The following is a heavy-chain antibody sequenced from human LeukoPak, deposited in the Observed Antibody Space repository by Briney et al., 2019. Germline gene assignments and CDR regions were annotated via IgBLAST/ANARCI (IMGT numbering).Heavy chain of an antibody. CDR2: IYTSGST. J-gene: IGHJ6*02. CDR1: GGSISSGSYY. V-gene: IGHV4-61*02. Sequence: SETLSLSCTVSGGSISSGSYYWSWIRQPAGKGLEWIGRIYTSGSTNYNPSLKSRVTISVDTSKNQFSLKLSSVTAADTAAYYCARSKLLSGDYYYYGMDVWGQGTTVTVSS. CDR3: ARSKLLSGDYYYYGMDV. D-gene: IGHD2-2*01.